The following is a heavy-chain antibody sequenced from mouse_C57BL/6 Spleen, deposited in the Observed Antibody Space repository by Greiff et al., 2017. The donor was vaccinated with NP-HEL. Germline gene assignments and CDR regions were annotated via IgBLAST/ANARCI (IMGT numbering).Heavy chain of an antibody. J-gene: IGHJ1*03. Sequence: VQRVESGAELVRPGTSVKVSCKASGYAFTNYLIEWVKQRPGQGLEWIGVINPGSGGTNYNEKFKGKATLTADKSSSTAYMQLSSLTSEDSAVYFCARGNYRYFDVWGTGTTVTVSS. CDR3: ARGNYRYFDV. CDR1: GYAFTNYL. CDR2: INPGSGGT. D-gene: IGHD2-1*01. V-gene: IGHV1-54*01.